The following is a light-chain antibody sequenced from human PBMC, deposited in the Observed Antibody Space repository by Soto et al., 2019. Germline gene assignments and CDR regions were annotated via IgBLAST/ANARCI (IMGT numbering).Light chain of an antibody. CDR1: QGIRND. CDR2: AAS. CDR3: IQDDSYPLT. Sequence: AIQMTQSPSSLSASVGDRVTITCRASQGIRNDLGWYQQKPGKAPKLLIYAASSLQSGVPSRFSGTGSGTDFTLTISSLQPEEFATYYCIQDDSYPLTFGGGTKVEIK. J-gene: IGKJ4*01. V-gene: IGKV1-6*01.